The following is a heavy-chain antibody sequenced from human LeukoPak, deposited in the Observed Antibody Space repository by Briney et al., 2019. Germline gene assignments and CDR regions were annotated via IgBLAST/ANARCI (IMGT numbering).Heavy chain of an antibody. D-gene: IGHD3/OR15-3a*01. J-gene: IGHJ6*03. V-gene: IGHV3-48*04. CDR3: ARGTYYYYMDV. CDR1: GFTFSTYS. Sequence: GGSLRLSCAASGFTFSTYSMNWVRQAPGKGLEWVSYISSSGSTIYYADSVKGRFTISRDNAKNSLYLQMNSLRAEDTAVYYCARGTYYYYMDVWGKGTTVTISS. CDR2: ISSSGSTI.